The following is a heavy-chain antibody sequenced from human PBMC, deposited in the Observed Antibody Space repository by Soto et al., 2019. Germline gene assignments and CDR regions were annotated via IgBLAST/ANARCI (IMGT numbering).Heavy chain of an antibody. CDR2: ISYDGSNK. Sequence: QPGGSLRLSCAASGFTFSSYAMHWVRQAPGKGLEWVAVISYDGSNKYYADSVKGRFTISRDNSKNTLYLQMNSLRAEDTAVYYCARGIDNYDFWSGYCFDYWGQGTLVTVSS. CDR3: ARGIDNYDFWSGYCFDY. CDR1: GFTFSSYA. D-gene: IGHD3-3*01. J-gene: IGHJ4*02. V-gene: IGHV3-30-3*01.